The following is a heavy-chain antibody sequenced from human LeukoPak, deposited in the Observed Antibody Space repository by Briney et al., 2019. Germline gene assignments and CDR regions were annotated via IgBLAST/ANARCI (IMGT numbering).Heavy chain of an antibody. CDR3: ARLMVRGIIKRPYYYYYMDV. J-gene: IGHJ6*03. CDR2: INHSGST. CDR1: GGSFSGYY. Sequence: ASETLSLTCAVYGGSFSGYYWSWIRQPPGKGLEWIGEINHSGSTNYNPSLKSRVTISGDTSRNQFSLKLSSVTAADTAVYYCARLMVRGIIKRPYYYYYMDVWGKGTTVTISS. D-gene: IGHD3-10*01. V-gene: IGHV4-34*01.